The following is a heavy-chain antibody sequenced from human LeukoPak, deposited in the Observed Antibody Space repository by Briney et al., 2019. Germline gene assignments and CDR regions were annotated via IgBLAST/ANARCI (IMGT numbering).Heavy chain of an antibody. J-gene: IGHJ4*02. CDR2: ISSSSYI. V-gene: IGHV3-21*01. CDR1: GFTFSSYS. Sequence: GGALRLSCAASGFTFSSYSMNWVRQAPGKGLEWVSSISSSSYIYYADSVKGRFTISRDNAKNSLYLQMNSLRAEDTAVYYCAKDRVWSSGWYFDYWGQGTLVTVSS. D-gene: IGHD6-19*01. CDR3: AKDRVWSSGWYFDY.